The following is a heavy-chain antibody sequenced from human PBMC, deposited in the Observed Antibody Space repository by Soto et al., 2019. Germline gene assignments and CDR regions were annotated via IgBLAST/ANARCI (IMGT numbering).Heavy chain of an antibody. Sequence: QVQLVESGGGVVQPGRSLRLSCAVSGFTFSSYGMHWVRQAPGKGLEWVARVSYDGRDEFYADSVKGRFTISRDNSKSTLFLQMNSLRVEDTAVYYCARDCSGGSCYFDYWGQGTQVPVSS. CDR1: GFTFSSYG. CDR2: VSYDGRDE. D-gene: IGHD2-15*01. J-gene: IGHJ4*02. V-gene: IGHV3-30*03. CDR3: ARDCSGGSCYFDY.